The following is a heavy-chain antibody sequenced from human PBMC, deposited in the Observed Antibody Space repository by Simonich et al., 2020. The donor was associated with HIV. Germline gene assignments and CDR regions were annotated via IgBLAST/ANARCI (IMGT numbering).Heavy chain of an antibody. V-gene: IGHV4-34*01. Sequence: QVQLQQWGAGLLKSSETLSLTCAVYGGSFSGYYWSWIRQPPGKGLEWLGEITYSGRTNNNPSLKSRVTISVDTSKSQFSLKLKSVTAADTAVYYCAREVGYYPPHLEENNAFDIWGQGTMVTVSS. CDR1: GGSFSGYY. D-gene: IGHD3-10*01. CDR2: ITYSGRT. CDR3: AREVGYYPPHLEENNAFDI. J-gene: IGHJ3*02.